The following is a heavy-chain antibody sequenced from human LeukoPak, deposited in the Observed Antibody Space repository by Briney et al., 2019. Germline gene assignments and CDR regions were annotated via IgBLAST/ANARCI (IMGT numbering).Heavy chain of an antibody. J-gene: IGHJ4*02. D-gene: IGHD5-24*01. Sequence: SETLSLTCTVSGGSISSSSYYWGWIRQPPGKGLEWIGSIYYSGSTYYNPSLKSRVTISVDTSKNQSSLKLSSVTAADTAVYYCARLVVREMATIDYWGQGTLVTVSS. CDR3: ARLVVREMATIDY. V-gene: IGHV4-39*01. CDR2: IYYSGST. CDR1: GGSISSSSYY.